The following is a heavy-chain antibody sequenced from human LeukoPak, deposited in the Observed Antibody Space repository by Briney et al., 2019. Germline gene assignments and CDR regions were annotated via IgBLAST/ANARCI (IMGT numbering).Heavy chain of an antibody. CDR2: MNPNSGNT. V-gene: IGHV1-8*01. D-gene: IGHD5-18*01. J-gene: IGHJ5*02. CDR3: ARQDRGYSYGPNWFDP. Sequence: HGASVKVSCKASGYTFTSYDINWVRQATGQGLERMGGMNPNSGNTGYAQKFQGRVTMTRNTSISTAYMELSSLRSEDTAVYYCARQDRGYSYGPNWFDPWGQGTLVTVSS. CDR1: GYTFTSYD.